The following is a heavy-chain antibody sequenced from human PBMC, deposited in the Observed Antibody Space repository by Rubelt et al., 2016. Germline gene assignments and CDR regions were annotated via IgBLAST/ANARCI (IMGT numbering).Heavy chain of an antibody. CDR3: ARADRLERYFDY. Sequence: GGSLRLSCAASGFTFDDYTMHWVRQAPGKGLEWVSLISWDGGSTYYADSVKGRFTISRDNSKNSLYLQMNSLRAEDTAVYYCARADRLERYFDYWGQGTLVTVSS. CDR2: ISWDGGST. D-gene: IGHD1-1*01. J-gene: IGHJ4*02. CDR1: GFTFDDYT. V-gene: IGHV3-43*01.